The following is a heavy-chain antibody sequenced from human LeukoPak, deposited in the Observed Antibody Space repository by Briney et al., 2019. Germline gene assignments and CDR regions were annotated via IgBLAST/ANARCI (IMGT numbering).Heavy chain of an antibody. Sequence: GGSLRLSCAASGFTFSRFAMSWVRQAPGKGLEWVSAVSASGATPYYADSVKGRFTISRDNSKNTLFLQINSLRAEDTAVYYCAKKLTVAGTFDYWGKGALVTVSS. CDR2: VSASGATP. CDR3: AKKLTVAGTFDY. CDR1: GFTFSRFA. J-gene: IGHJ4*02. V-gene: IGHV3-23*01. D-gene: IGHD6-19*01.